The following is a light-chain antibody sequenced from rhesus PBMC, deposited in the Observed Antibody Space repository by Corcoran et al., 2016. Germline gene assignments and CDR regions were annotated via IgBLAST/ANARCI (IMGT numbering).Light chain of an antibody. CDR2: RAS. V-gene: IGKV1-69*01. J-gene: IGKJ3*01. Sequence: DIQMTQSPSSLSASVGDRVTITCRASQGISNWLAWYQQKPGKAPKHLIYRASNLETGVPSRFSGSGFGTDFTLTISSMQPEDIATYYCQQHDNPPFTFGPGTKLDIK. CDR1: QGISNW. CDR3: QQHDNPPFT.